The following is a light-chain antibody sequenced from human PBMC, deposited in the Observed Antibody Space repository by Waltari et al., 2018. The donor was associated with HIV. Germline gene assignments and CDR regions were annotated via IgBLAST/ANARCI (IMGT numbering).Light chain of an antibody. CDR2: DAS. V-gene: IGKV3-11*01. Sequence: EIVLTQSPATLSLSPGERATLSCRASQSVSSYLAWYQQKPGQAPRLLIYDASNRATGIPARFSGSGSGTDFTLTISSLEPEDFAVYYCQQRSNWPRASTFGPGTKVDIK. CDR1: QSVSSY. J-gene: IGKJ3*01. CDR3: QQRSNWPRAST.